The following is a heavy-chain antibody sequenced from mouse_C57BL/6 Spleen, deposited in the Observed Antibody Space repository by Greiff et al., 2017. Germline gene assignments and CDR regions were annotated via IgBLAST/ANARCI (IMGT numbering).Heavy chain of an antibody. CDR3: ARWGITTVVDGYWYFDG. CDR1: GYAFSSYW. CDR2: IYPGDGDT. J-gene: IGHJ1*03. Sequence: VQLQQSGAELVKPGASVKLSCKASGYAFSSYWMNWVKQRPGKGLEWIGQIYPGDGDTNYNGKFKGKATLTADKSSSTAYMQLSSLTSEDSAVYCDARWGITTVVDGYWYFDGWGTGTTVTVSS. V-gene: IGHV1-80*01. D-gene: IGHD1-1*01.